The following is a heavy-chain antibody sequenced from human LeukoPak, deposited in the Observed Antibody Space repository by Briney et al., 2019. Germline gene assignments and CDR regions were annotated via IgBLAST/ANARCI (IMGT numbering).Heavy chain of an antibody. D-gene: IGHD4-17*01. CDR2: INHSGST. J-gene: IGHJ4*02. Sequence: SETLSLTCAVYGGSFSGCYWSWIRQPPGKGLEWIGEINHSGSTNYNPSLKSRVTISVDTSKNQFSLKLSSVTAADTAVYYCARAYGDYWGQGTLVTVSS. V-gene: IGHV4-34*01. CDR3: ARAYGDY. CDR1: GGSFSGCY.